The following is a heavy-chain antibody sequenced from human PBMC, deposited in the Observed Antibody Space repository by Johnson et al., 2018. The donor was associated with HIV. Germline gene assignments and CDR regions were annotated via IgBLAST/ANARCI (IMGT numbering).Heavy chain of an antibody. CDR1: GFTFSSYG. D-gene: IGHD3-10*01. CDR2: IRYDGSNK. CDR3: ARNRGDSPPDAFDI. J-gene: IGHJ3*02. V-gene: IGHV3-30*02. Sequence: QVQLVESGGGVVQPGGSLRLSCAASGFTFSSYGMHWVRQAPGKGLEWVAFIRYDGSNKYYADSVKGRFTISRDNSKNTLYLQMNSLRAEDTAVYYCARNRGDSPPDAFDIWGQGTMVTVSS.